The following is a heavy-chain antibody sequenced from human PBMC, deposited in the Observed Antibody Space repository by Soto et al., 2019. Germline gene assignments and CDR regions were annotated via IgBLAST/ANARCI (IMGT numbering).Heavy chain of an antibody. Sequence: ARSLRLSCAASGFTFSSYAMSWVRQAPGKGLEWVSAISGSGISTYYADSVKGRFTISRDNYKNTLYLHMNSLRAGDTSVYYCVRFYFVIFGYLPAPDYYYYGMDVWCQGTTVSVS. D-gene: IGHD3-3*01. V-gene: IGHV3-23*01. CDR2: ISGSGIST. CDR3: VRFYFVIFGYLPAPDYYYYGMDV. J-gene: IGHJ6*02. CDR1: GFTFSSYA.